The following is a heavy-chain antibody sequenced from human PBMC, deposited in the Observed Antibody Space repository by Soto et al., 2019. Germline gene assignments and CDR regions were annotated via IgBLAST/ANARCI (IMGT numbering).Heavy chain of an antibody. Sequence: GGSLRLSCAASGFSVSTHAMSWVRQAPGKGLEWVSVISGGGERTHYADSVKGRFSISRDISKNTLYLQMNGLRDEDTAVYYCAKDGNDYNVYSGWFDPWGQGTLVTVSS. CDR3: AKDGNDYNVYSGWFDP. CDR1: GFSVSTHA. D-gene: IGHD4-4*01. V-gene: IGHV3-23*01. CDR2: ISGGGERT. J-gene: IGHJ5*02.